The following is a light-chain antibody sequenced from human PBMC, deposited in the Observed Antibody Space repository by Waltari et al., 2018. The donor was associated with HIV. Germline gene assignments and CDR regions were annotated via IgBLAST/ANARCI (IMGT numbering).Light chain of an antibody. J-gene: IGLJ1*01. CDR3: CSYAGSYTFV. CDR2: DVS. Sequence: QSALTQPRSVSGSPGQSVIISCTGTSSDVGGYNYVSWYQQHPGKAPKLMIYDVSKRPSGVPDRFPGSKSGNTASLTISGLQAEDEADYYCCSYAGSYTFVFGTGTKVTVL. CDR1: SSDVGGYNY. V-gene: IGLV2-11*01.